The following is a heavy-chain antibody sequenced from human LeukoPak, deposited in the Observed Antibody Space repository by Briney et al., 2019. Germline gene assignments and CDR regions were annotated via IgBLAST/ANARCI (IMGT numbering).Heavy chain of an antibody. D-gene: IGHD5-18*01. V-gene: IGHV1-8*01. CDR3: ARGYSYAEDAFDI. CDR1: GYTLTSYD. J-gene: IGHJ3*02. CDR2: MNPNSGNT. Sequence: ASVKVSCKASGYTLTSYDINWVRQATGQGLEWMGWMNPNSGNTGYAQKFQGRVTMTRNTSISTAYMELSSLRSEDTAVYYCARGYSYAEDAFDIWGQGTMVTVSS.